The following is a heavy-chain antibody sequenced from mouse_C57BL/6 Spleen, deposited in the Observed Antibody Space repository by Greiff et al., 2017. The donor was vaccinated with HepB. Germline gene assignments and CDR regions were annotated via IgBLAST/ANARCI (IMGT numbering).Heavy chain of an antibody. V-gene: IGHV5-9-1*02. D-gene: IGHD2-1*01. CDR1: GFTFSSYA. J-gene: IGHJ2*01. CDR2: ISSGGDYI. CDR3: TSLIYYGNYEGYFDY. Sequence: LQQSGEGLVKPGGSLKLSCAASGFTFSSYAMSWVRQTPEKRLEWVAYISSGGDYIYYADTVKGRFTISRDNARNTLYLQMSSLKSEDTAMYYCTSLIYYGNYEGYFDYWGQGTTLTVSS.